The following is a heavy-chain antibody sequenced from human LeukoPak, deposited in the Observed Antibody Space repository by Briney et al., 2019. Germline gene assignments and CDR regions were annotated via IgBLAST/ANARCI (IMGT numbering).Heavy chain of an antibody. J-gene: IGHJ2*01. CDR2: INQDGTEI. Sequence: PGGSLRLSCAASGFTFSSHWMTWVRQAPGKGLEWVANINQDGTEIHYADSVKGRFTISRDNAKNTLYLQMNSLRAEDTAMYYCARADRPNWYFDLWGRGTLVTVSS. CDR3: ARADRPNWYFDL. V-gene: IGHV3-7*02. CDR1: GFTFSSHW.